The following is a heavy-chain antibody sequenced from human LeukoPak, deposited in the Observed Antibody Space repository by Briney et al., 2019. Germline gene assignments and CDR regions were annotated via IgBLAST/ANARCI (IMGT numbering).Heavy chain of an antibody. D-gene: IGHD6-19*01. CDR2: ISYDGNKK. Sequence: GGCLRLSCAASGFSFSSFGMHWVRQAPGKGLEWVAVISYDGNKKYYGDSVKGRFTISRDNSMNPLYLRMNSLRADDTAVYYCSRDPRGIALAGTYDYCGQGVLVAASS. J-gene: IGHJ4*02. CDR3: SRDPRGIALAGTYDY. CDR1: GFSFSSFG. V-gene: IGHV3-30*03.